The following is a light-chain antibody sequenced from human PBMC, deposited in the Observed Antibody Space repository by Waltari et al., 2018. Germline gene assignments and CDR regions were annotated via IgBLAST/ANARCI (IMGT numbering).Light chain of an antibody. CDR1: QSIRGY. J-gene: IGKJ4*01. CDR3: QQSYRTPPLT. Sequence: DIQMTQSPSSLSASVGDRVTITCRASQSIRGYLNWYKQKPGKAPKVLIYATSSLQSGVPSRFSGSGSGTDFTLTITSLQPEDFATYYCQQSYRTPPLTFGGGTKVEIK. V-gene: IGKV1-39*01. CDR2: ATS.